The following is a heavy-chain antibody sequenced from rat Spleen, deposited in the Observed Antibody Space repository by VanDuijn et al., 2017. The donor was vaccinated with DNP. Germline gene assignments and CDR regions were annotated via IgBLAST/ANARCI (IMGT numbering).Heavy chain of an antibody. V-gene: IGHV3-3*01. D-gene: IGHD1-4*01. Sequence: EVRLQESGPGLVRPSLSLSLTCSVTGYSITTNYWGWIRKFPGKKLEWMGYLSSAGNTNYNPSLQSRIFITRDTSKNQFFLQVNSVTTEDTATYYCARSRYNNYAMDAWGRGTSVTVSS. J-gene: IGHJ4*01. CDR3: ARSRYNNYAMDA. CDR2: LSSAGNT. CDR1: GYSITTNY.